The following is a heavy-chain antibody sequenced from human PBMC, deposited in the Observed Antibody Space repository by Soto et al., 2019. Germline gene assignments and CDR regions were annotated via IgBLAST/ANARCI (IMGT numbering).Heavy chain of an antibody. CDR1: GYNFNQYY. CDR2: INPRGGTT. CDR3: ARGPEDSDVPRWDY. V-gene: IGHV1-46*02. J-gene: IGHJ4*02. D-gene: IGHD1-26*01. Sequence: QVQLMQSGAEVRKPGASVRLSCETSGYNFNQYYIHWVRQAPEQGRGWMGIINPRGGTTEYAHKFRGRVTVTGDTSTKTAYMELRSLRSEDTAMYFCARGPEDSDVPRWDYWGQGTLVTVSS.